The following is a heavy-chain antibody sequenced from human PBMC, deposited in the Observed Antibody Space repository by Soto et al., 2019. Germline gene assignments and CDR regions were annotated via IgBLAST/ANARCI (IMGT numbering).Heavy chain of an antibody. CDR3: AKVKADILTGYYIRRPPGTNWFDP. D-gene: IGHD3-9*01. V-gene: IGHV3-23*01. CDR1: GFTFSSYA. J-gene: IGHJ5*02. Sequence: QPGGSLRLSCAASGFTFSSYAMSWVRQAPGKGLEWVSAISGSGGSTYYADSVKGRFTISRDNSKNTLYLQMNSLRAEDTAVYYCAKVKADILTGYYIRRPPGTNWFDPWGQGTLVTVSS. CDR2: ISGSGGST.